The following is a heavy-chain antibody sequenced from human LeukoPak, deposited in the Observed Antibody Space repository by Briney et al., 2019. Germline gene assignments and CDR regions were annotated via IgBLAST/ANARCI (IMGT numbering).Heavy chain of an antibody. CDR3: ARSCGGEDWYFDL. CDR2: ISYDGSNK. D-gene: IGHD2-21*01. V-gene: IGHV3-30-3*01. Sequence: GGSLRLSCAASGFTFSSYAMHWVRQAPGKGLEWVAVISYDGSNKYYADSVKGRFTISRDNSKNTLYLQMNSLRAEDTAVYYCARSCGGEDWYFDLWGRGTLVTVSS. CDR1: GFTFSSYA. J-gene: IGHJ2*01.